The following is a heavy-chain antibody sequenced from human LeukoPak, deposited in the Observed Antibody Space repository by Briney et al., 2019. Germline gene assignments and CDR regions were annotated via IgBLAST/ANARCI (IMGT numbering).Heavy chain of an antibody. J-gene: IGHJ2*01. CDR2: IYYSGST. CDR3: ARGKNYYDSSGYTPPGSYWYFDL. CDR1: GGSISSYY. D-gene: IGHD3-22*01. Sequence: SETLSLTCTVSGGSISSYYWSWIRQPPGKGLEWIGYIYYSGSTNYNPSLKSRVTISVDTSKNQFSLKLSSVTAADTAVYYCARGKNYYDSSGYTPPGSYWYFDLWGRGTLVTVSS. V-gene: IGHV4-59*01.